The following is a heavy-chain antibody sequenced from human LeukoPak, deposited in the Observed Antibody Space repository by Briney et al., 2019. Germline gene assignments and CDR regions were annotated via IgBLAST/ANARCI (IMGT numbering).Heavy chain of an antibody. D-gene: IGHD3-3*02. J-gene: IGHJ4*02. V-gene: IGHV3-7*01. CDR1: GFTFSTYW. Sequence: GGSLRLSCAASGFTFSTYWMSWVRQAPGKGLEWVANIQQDGSEKYYVDSVKGRFTISRDNAKNSLYLQMNSLTAEDTAVYYCARVSHFWSGVDYWSQGTLATVSS. CDR2: IQQDGSEK. CDR3: ARVSHFWSGVDY.